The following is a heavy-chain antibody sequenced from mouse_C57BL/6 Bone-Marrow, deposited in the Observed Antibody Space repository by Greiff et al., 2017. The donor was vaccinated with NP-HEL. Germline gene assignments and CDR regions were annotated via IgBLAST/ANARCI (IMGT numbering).Heavy chain of an antibody. CDR2: IHPNSGST. Sequence: QVQLKQPGAELVKPGASVKLSCKASGYTFTSYWMHWVKQRPGQGLEWIGMIHPNSGSTNYNEKFKSKATLTVDKSSSTAYMQLSSLTSEDSAVYYCARGYYPLYYAMDYWGQGTSVTVSS. CDR1: GYTFTSYW. D-gene: IGHD2-3*01. V-gene: IGHV1-64*01. J-gene: IGHJ4*01. CDR3: ARGYYPLYYAMDY.